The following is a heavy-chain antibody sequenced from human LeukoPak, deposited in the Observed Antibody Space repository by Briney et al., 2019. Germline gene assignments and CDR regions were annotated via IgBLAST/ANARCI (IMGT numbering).Heavy chain of an antibody. D-gene: IGHD3-22*01. CDR3: AKDKFYYDSSGPLDY. Sequence: GGSLRLSCAASAFTFSSYAMSWVRQAPGKGLEWVSTISASASSTYYVDSVKGRFTISRDNSKNSLYLQMNSLRTEDTALYYCAKDKFYYDSSGPLDYWGQGTLVTVSS. CDR2: ISASASST. J-gene: IGHJ4*02. V-gene: IGHV3-23*01. CDR1: AFTFSSYA.